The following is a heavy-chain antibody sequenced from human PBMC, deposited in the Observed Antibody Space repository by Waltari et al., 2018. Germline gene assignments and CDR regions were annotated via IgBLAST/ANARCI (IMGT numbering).Heavy chain of an antibody. V-gene: IGHV4-34*01. J-gene: IGHJ4*02. D-gene: IGHD1-26*01. CDR3: ARGLNKWELSG. CDR2: INHSGST. Sequence: VQLVESGGGLVKPGGSLRLSCAASGFTFSSYSMNWVRQAPGKGLEWIGEINHSGSTNYNPSLKSRVTISVDTSKNQFSLKLSSVTAADTAVYYCARGLNKWELSGWGQGTLVTVSS. CDR1: GFTFSSYS.